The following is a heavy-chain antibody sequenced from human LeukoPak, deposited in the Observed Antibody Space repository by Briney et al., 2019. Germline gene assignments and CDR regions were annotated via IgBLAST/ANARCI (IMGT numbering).Heavy chain of an antibody. CDR1: GGSISSSSYY. J-gene: IGHJ2*01. D-gene: IGHD2-2*01. Sequence: PSETLPLTCTVSGGSISSSSYYWGWIRQPPGKGLEWIGSIYYSGSTYYNPSLKSRVTISVDTSKNQFSLKLSSVTAADTAVYYCRVVPAARAYWYFDLWGRGTLVTVSS. CDR3: RVVPAARAYWYFDL. V-gene: IGHV4-39*07. CDR2: IYYSGST.